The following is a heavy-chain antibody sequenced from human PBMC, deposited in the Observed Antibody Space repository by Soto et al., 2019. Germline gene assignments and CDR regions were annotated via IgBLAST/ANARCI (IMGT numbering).Heavy chain of an antibody. J-gene: IGHJ4*02. CDR1: GFTFSSYA. CDR3: AKGGPRLIVYRIFPVPAALSY. V-gene: IGHV3-23*01. Sequence: GGSLRLSCAASGFTFSSYAMSWVRQAPGKGLEWVSAISGSGGSTYYADSVKGRFTISRDNSKNTLYLQMNSLRAEDTAVYYCAKGGPRLIVYRIFPVPAALSYWGQGTMVTVYS. D-gene: IGHD2-2*01. CDR2: ISGSGGST.